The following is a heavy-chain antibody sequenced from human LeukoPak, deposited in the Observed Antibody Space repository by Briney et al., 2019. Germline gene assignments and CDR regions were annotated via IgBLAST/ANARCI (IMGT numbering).Heavy chain of an antibody. CDR2: FDPEDGET. V-gene: IGHV1-24*01. CDR1: GYTLTELS. D-gene: IGHD3-22*01. J-gene: IGHJ4*02. Sequence: ASVKLSCKVCGYTLTELSMHWVRQAPGKGLEWMGGFDPEDGETIYAQKFQGRVTMTEDTSTDTAYMELSSLRSEDTAVYYCATEDLADSSGYYRLFDYWGQGTLVTVSS. CDR3: ATEDLADSSGYYRLFDY.